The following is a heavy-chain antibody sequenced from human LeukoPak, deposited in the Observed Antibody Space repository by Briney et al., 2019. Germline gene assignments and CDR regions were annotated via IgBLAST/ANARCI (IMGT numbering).Heavy chain of an antibody. J-gene: IGHJ5*02. CDR1: GFTISSYA. Sequence: PGGSLRLSCEGSGFTISSYAMSWVRQAPGKGLEWVSAINGGGGLTYYADSVKGRFTISRDSSKNTLYLQMNSLRAEDTAVYYCAKSGGGDCTGDYCINWFDPWGQGTLVTVSS. CDR2: INGGGGLT. D-gene: IGHD2-8*02. CDR3: AKSGGGDCTGDYCINWFDP. V-gene: IGHV3-23*01.